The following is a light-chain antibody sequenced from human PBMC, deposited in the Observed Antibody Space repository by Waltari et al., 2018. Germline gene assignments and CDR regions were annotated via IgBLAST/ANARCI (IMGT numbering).Light chain of an antibody. CDR3: QHYNTYPVT. V-gene: IGKV1-5*03. Sequence: DIQMTQSPSTVSASVGDRVTITCRASQSISTWLAWYQQKPGKAPKLLIYKASDLESGFPSRFSGSGSGTEFTLTISSLQPDDFATYYCQHYNTYPVTFGQGTKLDI. CDR2: KAS. J-gene: IGKJ2*01. CDR1: QSISTW.